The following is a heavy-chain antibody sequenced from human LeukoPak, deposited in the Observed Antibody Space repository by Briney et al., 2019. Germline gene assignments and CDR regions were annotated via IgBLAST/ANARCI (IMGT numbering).Heavy chain of an antibody. CDR1: GFTVSSNY. D-gene: IGHD6-19*01. V-gene: IGHV3-53*01. CDR2: IYSGGST. CDR3: ARNGYTSGWYRN. Sequence: GGSLRLSCAASGFTVSSNYMSWVRQAPGKGLEWVSTIYSGGSTYYAASVKGRFTISRDNSKNTLYLQMNSLRGEDTAVYYCARNGYTSGWYRNWGQGTLVTVSS. J-gene: IGHJ4*02.